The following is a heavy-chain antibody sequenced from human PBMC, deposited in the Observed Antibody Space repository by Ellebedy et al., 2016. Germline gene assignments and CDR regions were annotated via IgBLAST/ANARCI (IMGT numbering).Heavy chain of an antibody. CDR2: MHVDGSVK. Sequence: GGSLRLSCVASGFTFSNYWMTWVRQAPGKGLEWVANMHVDGSVKYFADSVKGRFTISRDNAKNSLYLQMNSLRAEDTAIYYCAREIPILLNKPMGRGAYWGQGTLVSVSS. CDR1: GFTFSNYW. D-gene: IGHD3-3*02. J-gene: IGHJ4*02. V-gene: IGHV3-7*01. CDR3: AREIPILLNKPMGRGAY.